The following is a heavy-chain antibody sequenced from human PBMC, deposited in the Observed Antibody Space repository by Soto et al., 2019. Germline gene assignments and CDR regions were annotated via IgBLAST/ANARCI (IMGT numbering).Heavy chain of an antibody. CDR3: STTVITAPLFEY. V-gene: IGHV3-72*01. J-gene: IGHJ4*02. D-gene: IGHD2-21*02. Sequence: EVQLVESGGGLVQPGGSLRLSCAGSGFTFSGHYMDWVRQAPGKGLEWLGRIRNKPNGHTTAYAESVKGRFTISRDDSKNLVYLQMNSLKSEDTALYYCSTTVITAPLFEYWGQGTLVAVSS. CDR2: IRNKPNGHTT. CDR1: GFTFSGHY.